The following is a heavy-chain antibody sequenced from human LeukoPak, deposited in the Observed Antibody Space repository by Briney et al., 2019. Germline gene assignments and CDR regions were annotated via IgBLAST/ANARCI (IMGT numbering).Heavy chain of an antibody. J-gene: IGHJ4*02. D-gene: IGHD5-12*01. CDR3: ARRGYRGYGNFDY. Sequence: GESLKISCKGSGYRFNSSWIGWVRQMPGKGLEWMGIIYPGDSDTRYSPSFQGHVTISVDKSISTSYLVWSSLTVADIGMYYCARRGYRGYGNFDYWGQGTLVIVCS. V-gene: IGHV5-51*01. CDR1: GYRFNSSW. CDR2: IYPGDSDT.